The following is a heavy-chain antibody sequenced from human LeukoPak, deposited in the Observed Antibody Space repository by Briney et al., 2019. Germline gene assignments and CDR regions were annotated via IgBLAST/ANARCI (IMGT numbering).Heavy chain of an antibody. CDR1: GFTFSTYA. D-gene: IGHD3-16*02. CDR3: AKHGDNVWGSFRFGFDS. V-gene: IGHV3-23*01. J-gene: IGHJ4*02. Sequence: GGSLRLSCAASGFTFSTYAMSWVRQAPVKELEWVSLIIGSGGSIHYADSVRGRFTISRDNFKNTVFLQLSSLRPEDTAVYYCAKHGDNVWGSFRFGFDSWGQGTLVTVSS. CDR2: IIGSGGSI.